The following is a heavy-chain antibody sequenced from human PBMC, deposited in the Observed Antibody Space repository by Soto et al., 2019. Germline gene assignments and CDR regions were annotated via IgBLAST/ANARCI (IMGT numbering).Heavy chain of an antibody. Sequence: GWSLRLSCAASGFTFSSYSMNWVRQAPGKGLEWVSSISSSSSYIYYADSVKGRFTISRDNAKNSLYLQMNSLRAEDTAVYYCARDPGTPPEGALFRINWFDPWGQGTLVTVSS. D-gene: IGHD1-26*01. CDR1: GFTFSSYS. CDR3: ARDPGTPPEGALFRINWFDP. CDR2: ISSSSSYI. J-gene: IGHJ5*02. V-gene: IGHV3-21*01.